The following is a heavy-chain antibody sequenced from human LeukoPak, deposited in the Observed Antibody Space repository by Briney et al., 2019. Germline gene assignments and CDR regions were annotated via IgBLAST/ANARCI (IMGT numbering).Heavy chain of an antibody. CDR1: GGSISSTSYY. V-gene: IGHV4-39*01. J-gene: IGHJ4*02. Sequence: SETLSLTCTVSGGSISSTSYYWGWIRQSPGKGLEWIGSIYYRGTTYYNSSFKSRVTISVDTSKNQFSLNLRSVTAADTAVYYCARRADSGGYYYFDYWGQGTLVTVSS. CDR2: IYYRGTT. D-gene: IGHD3-22*01. CDR3: ARRADSGGYYYFDY.